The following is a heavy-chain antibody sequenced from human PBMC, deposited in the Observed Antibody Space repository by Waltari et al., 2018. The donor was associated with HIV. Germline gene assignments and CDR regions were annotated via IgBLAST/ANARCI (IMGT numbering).Heavy chain of an antibody. CDR3: SKDLLTNSRGGAFDP. D-gene: IGHD3-10*01. J-gene: IGHJ5*02. CDR2: IRYDGSSE. CDR1: GFNFTGSC. V-gene: IGHV3-30*02. Sequence: QVQLVDFGGGVVQPGGSLRLSCVASGFNFTGSCLPWVRQGPGKGLEWVTLIRYDGSSESYLRSVKGRFTISRDNSKNIVYLQMNSLRPEDTAIYYCSKDLLTNSRGGAFDPWGQGTLVTVSS.